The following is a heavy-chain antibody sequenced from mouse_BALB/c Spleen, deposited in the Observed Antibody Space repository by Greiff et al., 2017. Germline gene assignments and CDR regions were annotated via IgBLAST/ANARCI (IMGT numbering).Heavy chain of an antibody. CDR1: GYTFTSYV. V-gene: IGHV1-14*01. Sequence: EVQLQQSGPELVKPGASVKMSCKASGYTFTSYVMHWVKQKPGQGLEWIGYINPYNDGTKYNEKFKGKATLTPDKSSSTAYMELSSLTSEDSAVYYCAREGLGGYDYYAMDYWGQGTSVTVSS. J-gene: IGHJ4*01. D-gene: IGHD1-2*01. CDR3: AREGLGGYDYYAMDY. CDR2: INPYNDGT.